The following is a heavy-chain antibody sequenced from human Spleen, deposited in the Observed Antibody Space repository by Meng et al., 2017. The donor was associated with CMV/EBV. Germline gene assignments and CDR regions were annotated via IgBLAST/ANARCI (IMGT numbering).Heavy chain of an antibody. CDR2: ISSSTNYI. D-gene: IGHD3-10*01. CDR1: FTCNIYT. Sequence: FTCNIYTMNWVRQAPGKGLEWVSSISSSTNYIFYADSVKGRFTISRDNVRNSLYLQMNSLRTEDTAVYYCARAPRGYYGSGSYFFDYWGQGTLVTVSS. J-gene: IGHJ4*02. CDR3: ARAPRGYYGSGSYFFDY. V-gene: IGHV3-21*01.